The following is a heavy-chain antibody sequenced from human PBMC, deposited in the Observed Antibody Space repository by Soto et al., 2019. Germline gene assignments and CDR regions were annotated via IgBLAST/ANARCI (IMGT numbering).Heavy chain of an antibody. CDR1: GGSISSGDYY. J-gene: IGHJ4*02. D-gene: IGHD3-22*01. CDR3: VKGEHYYDSSGYYPFDY. CDR2: IYYSGST. V-gene: IGHV4-30-4*02. Sequence: SETLSLTCTVSGGSISSGDYYWSWIRQPPGKGLEWIGYIYYSGSTYYNPSLKSRVTISVDTSKTQSSLKLSSVTAADTAVYYCVKGEHYYDSSGYYPFDYWGQGTLVTVSS.